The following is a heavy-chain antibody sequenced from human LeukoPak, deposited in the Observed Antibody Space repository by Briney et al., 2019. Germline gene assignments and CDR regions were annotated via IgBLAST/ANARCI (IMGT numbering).Heavy chain of an antibody. Sequence: ASVKVSCTASGYTFTGYYMHWVRQAPGQGLEWMGWINPNSGGTNYAQKSQGRVTMTRDTSISTAYMELSRLRSDDTAVYYCARVEGTAMLEFDPWGQGTLVTVPS. J-gene: IGHJ5*02. D-gene: IGHD5-18*01. CDR1: GYTFTGYY. V-gene: IGHV1-2*02. CDR2: INPNSGGT. CDR3: ARVEGTAMLEFDP.